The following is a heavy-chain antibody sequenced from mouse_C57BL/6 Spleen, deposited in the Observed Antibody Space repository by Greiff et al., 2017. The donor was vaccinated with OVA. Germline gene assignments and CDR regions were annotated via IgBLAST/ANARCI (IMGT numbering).Heavy chain of an antibody. V-gene: IGHV3-6*01. Sequence: EVQRVESGPGLVKPSQSLSLTCSVTGYSITSGYYWNWIRQFPGNKLEWMGYISYDGSNNYNPSLKNRISITRDTSKNQFFLKLNSVTTEDTATYYCARTASSGYDYWGQGTTLTVSS. J-gene: IGHJ2*01. D-gene: IGHD3-2*02. CDR3: ARTASSGYDY. CDR2: ISYDGSN. CDR1: GYSITSGYY.